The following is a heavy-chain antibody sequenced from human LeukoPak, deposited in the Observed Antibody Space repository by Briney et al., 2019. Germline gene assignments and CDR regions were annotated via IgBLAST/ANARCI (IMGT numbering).Heavy chain of an antibody. V-gene: IGHV3-21*01. CDR3: ARELGI. CDR1: GFNFIDYT. J-gene: IGHJ3*02. D-gene: IGHD6-13*01. Sequence: GGSLRLSCAASGFNFIDYTMNWVHQAPGKGLEWVSSITSTGRYIFYADSLKGRFTISRDNAKNSLYLQMNSLRAEDTAVYYCARELGIWGQGTMVTVSS. CDR2: ITSTGRYI.